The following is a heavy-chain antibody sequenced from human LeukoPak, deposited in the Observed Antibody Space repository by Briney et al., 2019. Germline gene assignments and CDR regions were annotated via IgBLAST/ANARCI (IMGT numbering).Heavy chain of an antibody. CDR1: GFTFSSYG. V-gene: IGHV3-30*18. J-gene: IGHJ5*02. Sequence: GGSLRLSCAASGFTFSSYGKHWVRQAPGKGLEWVAVISYDGSNKYYADSVKGRFTISRDNSKNTLYLQMNSLRAEDTAVYYCAKDPDFTRGWCLDPWGQGTLVTVSS. D-gene: IGHD6-19*01. CDR3: AKDPDFTRGWCLDP. CDR2: ISYDGSNK.